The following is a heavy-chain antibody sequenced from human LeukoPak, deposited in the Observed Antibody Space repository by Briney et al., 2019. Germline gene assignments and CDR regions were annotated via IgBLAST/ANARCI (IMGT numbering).Heavy chain of an antibody. CDR3: ARGRETSPSVPFDY. CDR1: GGSISSSTYY. CDR2: IHYSGST. J-gene: IGHJ4*02. V-gene: IGHV4-39*07. Sequence: SETLSLTCTVSGGSISSSTYYWGWIRRPPGEGLEWIGNIHYSGSTNYNPSLKSRVTISVDTSKNQFSLKLSSVTAADTAVYYCARGRETSPSVPFDYWGQGTLVTVSS.